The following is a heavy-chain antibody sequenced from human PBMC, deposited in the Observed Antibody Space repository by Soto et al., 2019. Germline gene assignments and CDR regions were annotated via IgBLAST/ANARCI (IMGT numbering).Heavy chain of an antibody. D-gene: IGHD4-17*01. J-gene: IGHJ6*03. V-gene: IGHV3-7*01. CDR3: ARDQVAATVTTKTNYYYYYMDV. Sequence: GGSLRLSCAASGFTFSSYWMSWVRQAPGKGLEWVANIKQDGSEKYYVDSVKGRFTISRDNAKNSLYLQMNSLRAEDTAVYYCARDQVAATVTTKTNYYYYYMDVWGKGTTVTVSS. CDR1: GFTFSSYW. CDR2: IKQDGSEK.